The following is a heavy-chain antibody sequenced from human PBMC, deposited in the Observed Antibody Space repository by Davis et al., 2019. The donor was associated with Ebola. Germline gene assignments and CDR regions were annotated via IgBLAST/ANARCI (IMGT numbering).Heavy chain of an antibody. J-gene: IGHJ5*02. Sequence: MPSETLSLTCTVSGCSVSSGSYYWSCTRQPPGQGLEWIGYIYYSVSTNYDPSLKRRATTSVDTSKNQFSLKLSSVTGADTAVDYWARLGVSAASPYDPWGQGTLVTVSS. CDR3: ARLGVSAASPYDP. D-gene: IGHD6-25*01. CDR1: GCSVSSGSYY. V-gene: IGHV4-61*01. CDR2: IYYSVST.